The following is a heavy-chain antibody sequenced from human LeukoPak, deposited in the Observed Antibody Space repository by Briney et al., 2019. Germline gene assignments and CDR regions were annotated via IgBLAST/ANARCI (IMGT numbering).Heavy chain of an antibody. CDR2: TYYRSKWYN. J-gene: IGHJ4*02. Sequence: SQTLSLTCAISGDSVSSNSAAWNWIRQSPSRGLERLGRTYYRSKWYNDYAVSVKSRITINPDTSKNQFSLQLNSVTPEDTAVYYCAREFSSSSGASYYFDYWGQGTLVTVSS. CDR3: AREFSSSSGASYYFDY. V-gene: IGHV6-1*01. CDR1: GDSVSSNSAA. D-gene: IGHD6-6*01.